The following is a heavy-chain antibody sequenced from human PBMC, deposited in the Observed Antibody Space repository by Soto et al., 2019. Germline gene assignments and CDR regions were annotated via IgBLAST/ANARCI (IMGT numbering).Heavy chain of an antibody. V-gene: IGHV1-46*01. CDR1: GYTFTSYY. D-gene: IGHD6-13*01. CDR2: INPSGGST. J-gene: IGHJ6*02. CDR3: AGSIAAAGTRYYYGMDV. Sequence: GAXVKVSCKASGYTFTSYYMHWVRQAPGQGLEWMGIINPSGGSTSYAQKFQGRVTMTRDTSTSTVYMELSSLRSEDTAVYYCAGSIAAAGTRYYYGMDVWGQGTTVTVSS.